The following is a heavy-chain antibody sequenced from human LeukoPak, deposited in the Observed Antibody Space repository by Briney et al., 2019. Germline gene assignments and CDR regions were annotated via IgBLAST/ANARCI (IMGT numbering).Heavy chain of an antibody. V-gene: IGHV4-61*08. J-gene: IGHJ5*02. CDR2: IHHSGST. CDR1: GGSISSGGYY. D-gene: IGHD3-9*01. Sequence: SETLSLACTVSGGSISSGGYYWSWIRQPPGKGLEWIGNIHHSGSTYYNPSLKSRVTISVDTSKNQLSLKLSSVTAADTAVYYCARPYYDILTGYYGGFDPWGQGTLVTVSS. CDR3: ARPYYDILTGYYGGFDP.